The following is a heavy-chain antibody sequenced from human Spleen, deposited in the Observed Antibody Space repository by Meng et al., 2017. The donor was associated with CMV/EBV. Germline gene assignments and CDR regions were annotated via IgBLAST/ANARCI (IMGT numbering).Heavy chain of an antibody. CDR1: GFSFSDYG. CDR2: IRVDGTNK. Sequence: GESLKISCAASGFSFSDYGFHWVRQAPGKGLEWVSYIRVDGTNKYYVDSVKGRFTITRENSKNTLYLEMNSLRVEDSAVYYCGNNGYLGMDVWGRGTTVTVSS. V-gene: IGHV3-30*02. CDR3: GNNGYLGMDV. J-gene: IGHJ6*02. D-gene: IGHD6-25*01.